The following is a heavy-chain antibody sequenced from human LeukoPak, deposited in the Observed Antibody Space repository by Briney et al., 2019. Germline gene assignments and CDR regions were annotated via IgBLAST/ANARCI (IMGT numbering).Heavy chain of an antibody. CDR1: GDSISSYY. D-gene: IGHD3-16*01. J-gene: IGHJ4*02. CDR2: IYDSGKT. Sequence: SETLSLTCTVSGDSISSYYWSWIRQPPGKGLEWIGYIYDSGKTNYNASLISRVTISVDTSKNQFSLKLTSVTPADTAVYYCAKGGGTLDYWGQGTLVTVSS. V-gene: IGHV4-59*01. CDR3: AKGGGTLDY.